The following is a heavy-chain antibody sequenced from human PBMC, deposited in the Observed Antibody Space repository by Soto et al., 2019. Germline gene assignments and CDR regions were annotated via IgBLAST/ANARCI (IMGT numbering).Heavy chain of an antibody. J-gene: IGHJ6*02. V-gene: IGHV4-39*01. D-gene: IGHD6-13*01. CDR3: ASLLSSSWSLNGPYYYGMDV. Sequence: QLQLQESGPGLVKPSETLSLTCTVSGGSISSSSYYWGWIRQPPGKGLEWIGSIYYSGSTYYNPSLKSRVTISVDTSKNQFSLKLSSVTAADTAVYYCASLLSSSWSLNGPYYYGMDVWGQGTTVTVSS. CDR1: GGSISSSSYY. CDR2: IYYSGST.